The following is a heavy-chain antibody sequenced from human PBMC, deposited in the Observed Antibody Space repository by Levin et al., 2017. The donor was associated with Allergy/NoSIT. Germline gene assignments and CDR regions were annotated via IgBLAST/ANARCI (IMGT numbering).Heavy chain of an antibody. CDR2: ISWNSATI. CDR1: GFTFDDYV. D-gene: IGHD6-6*01. V-gene: IGHV3-9*01. Sequence: GGSLRLSCAASGFTFDDYVMYWVRQPPGKGLEWVAGISWNSATIAYADSVKGRFTITRDNAKNSLYLQMNSLRPEDSAFYYCAKDVDYSSTSGYFDHWGQGTLVSVSS. J-gene: IGHJ4*02. CDR3: AKDVDYSSTSGYFDH.